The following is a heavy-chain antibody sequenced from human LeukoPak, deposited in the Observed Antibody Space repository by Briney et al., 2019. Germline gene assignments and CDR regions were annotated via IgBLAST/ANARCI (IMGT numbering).Heavy chain of an antibody. J-gene: IGHJ4*02. CDR1: GGSFSGYY. D-gene: IGHD3-22*01. CDR2: INHSGST. V-gene: IGHV4-34*01. CDR3: ATFPSAPYDSSGYYYGPDY. Sequence: PSETLSLTCAVYGGSFSGYYWSWIRQPPGKGLEWIGEINHSGSTNYNPSLKSRVTISVDTSKNQFSLKLSSVTAADTAVYYCATFPSAPYDSSGYYYGPDYWGQGTLVTVSS.